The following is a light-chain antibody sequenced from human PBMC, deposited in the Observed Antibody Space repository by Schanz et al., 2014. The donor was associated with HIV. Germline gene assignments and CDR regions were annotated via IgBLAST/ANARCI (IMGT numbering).Light chain of an antibody. J-gene: IGLJ2*01. Sequence: QSVLTQPPSVSAAPGQKVTISCSGSSSNIGNNYVSWYQQFPGTAPKLLIYDNYQRPSGVPDRFSGSKSGTSATLVITGLQTGDEADYYCATWHSSLREVVFGGGTKVTVL. CDR1: SSNIGNNY. CDR3: ATWHSSLREVV. V-gene: IGLV1-51*01. CDR2: DNY.